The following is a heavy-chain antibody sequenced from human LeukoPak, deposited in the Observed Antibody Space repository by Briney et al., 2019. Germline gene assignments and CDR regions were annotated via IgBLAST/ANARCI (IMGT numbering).Heavy chain of an antibody. J-gene: IGHJ4*02. Sequence: ASVKVSCKASGYTFTSYYMHWVRQAPGQGREWMGIINPSGGSTSYAQKLQGRVTMTRDMSTSTVYMELSSLRSEDTAVYYCATAGVVRGVMYYLDYWGQGTLVTVSS. CDR3: ATAGVVRGVMYYLDY. D-gene: IGHD3-10*01. V-gene: IGHV1-46*01. CDR1: GYTFTSYY. CDR2: INPSGGST.